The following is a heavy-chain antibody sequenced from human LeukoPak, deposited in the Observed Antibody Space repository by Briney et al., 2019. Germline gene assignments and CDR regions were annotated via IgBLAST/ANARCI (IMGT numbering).Heavy chain of an antibody. CDR3: ARALGWDVGYFDY. CDR2: ISAYNGNT. D-gene: IGHD6-19*01. V-gene: IGHV1-18*01. Sequence: ASVKVSCKASGYTFTSYGISWVRQAPGQGLEWMGWISAYNGNTNYAQKFQGRVTMTRDTSTSTVYMELSSLRSEDTAVYYCARALGWDVGYFDYWGQGTLVTVSS. J-gene: IGHJ4*02. CDR1: GYTFTSYG.